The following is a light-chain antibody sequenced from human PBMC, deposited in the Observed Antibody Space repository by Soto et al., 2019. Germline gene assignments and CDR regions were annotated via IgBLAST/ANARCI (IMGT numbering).Light chain of an antibody. J-gene: IGLJ3*02. V-gene: IGLV1-44*01. CDR3: ASWDDSLSGGV. CDR2: TDY. CDR1: NSNIGTYT. Sequence: QSVLTQPPSASGTPGQRVIISCSGSNSNIGTYTVNWYQQLPGTAPKLLIYTDYQRPSGVPERFSGSKSGTSSSLAISGLQSEDEAYYYCASWDDSLSGGVLGGGTKLTVL.